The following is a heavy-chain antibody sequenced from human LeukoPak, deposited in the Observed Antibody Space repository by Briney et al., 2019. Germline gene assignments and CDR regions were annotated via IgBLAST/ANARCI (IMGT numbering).Heavy chain of an antibody. D-gene: IGHD6-6*01. Sequence: SETLSLTCTVSGGSVTSGGYYWSWIRQHPGKGLEWIGYVYYTGSTYYNPSLKSRVTISPDTSKNQFSLKVSSVTAADTAVYYCARISAGRYGMDVWGQGTTVTISS. CDR2: VYYTGST. J-gene: IGHJ6*02. V-gene: IGHV4-31*03. CDR1: GGSVTSGGYY. CDR3: ARISAGRYGMDV.